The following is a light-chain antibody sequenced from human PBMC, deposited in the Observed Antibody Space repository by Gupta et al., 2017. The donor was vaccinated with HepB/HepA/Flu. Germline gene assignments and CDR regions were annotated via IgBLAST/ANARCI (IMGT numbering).Light chain of an antibody. CDR1: SSDVGDYNH. CDR2: NVS. CDR3: SSYTSSSTLV. J-gene: IGLJ2*01. Sequence: QSALTKPASVSGSPGQPFPIPCTGTSSDVGDYNHVSWYQQHPGKAPKLMIYNVSNRPSGVSNRFSGSKSGNTASLTISGLQAEDEADYYCSSYTSSSTLVFGGGTKLTVL. V-gene: IGLV2-14*03.